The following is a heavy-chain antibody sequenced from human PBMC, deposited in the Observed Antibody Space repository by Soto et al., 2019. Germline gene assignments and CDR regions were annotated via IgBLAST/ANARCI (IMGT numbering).Heavy chain of an antibody. CDR3: ARVSMVRGVYYYYGMDV. CDR2: ISGSGGST. V-gene: IGHV3-23*01. J-gene: IGHJ6*02. CDR1: GFTFSSYA. Sequence: GGSLRLSCAASGFTFSSYAMSWVRQAPGKGLEWVSAISGSGGSTYYADSVKGRFTISRDNSKYTLYLQMNSLRAEDMAVYYCARVSMVRGVYYYYGMDVWGQGTTVTVSS. D-gene: IGHD3-10*01.